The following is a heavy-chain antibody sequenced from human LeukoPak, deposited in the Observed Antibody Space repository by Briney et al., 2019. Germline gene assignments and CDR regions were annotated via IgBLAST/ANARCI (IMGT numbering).Heavy chain of an antibody. CDR2: ISWNSGSI. J-gene: IGHJ4*02. V-gene: IGHV3-9*01. Sequence: GRSLRLSCAASGFTFDDYAMHWVRQAPGKGLEWVSGISWNSGSIGYADSVKGRFTISRDNAKNSLYLQMNSLRAEDTALYYCAKNMSQSYRPDDPFDYWVQGTLVTVSS. CDR1: GFTFDDYA. D-gene: IGHD1-1*01. CDR3: AKNMSQSYRPDDPFDY.